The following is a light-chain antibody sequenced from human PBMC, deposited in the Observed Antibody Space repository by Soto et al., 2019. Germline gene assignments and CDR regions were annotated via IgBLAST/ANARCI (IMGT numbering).Light chain of an antibody. Sequence: DIQMTQSPSSLSASIGDRVSFTCQASQDISKFLKWYQHKPGQAPSLLIYDAYKSHFGVPSRFRGSGSGTDFTFTLSSLQPEDNATYYCQQSEHRPYTFSRGTKVDVK. CDR1: QDISKF. CDR2: DAY. CDR3: QQSEHRPYT. J-gene: IGKJ3*01. V-gene: IGKV1-33*01.